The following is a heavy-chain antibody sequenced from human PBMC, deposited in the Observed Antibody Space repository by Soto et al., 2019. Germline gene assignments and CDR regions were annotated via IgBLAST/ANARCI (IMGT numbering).Heavy chain of an antibody. V-gene: IGHV4-30-2*01. Sequence: PSETLSLTCAVSGGSISSGGYSWSWIRQPPGKGLEWIGYIYHSGSTYYNPSLKSRVTISVDRSKNQFSLKLSSVTAADTAVYYCATSQKGYNWNYFDHWGQGDLVTVSS. CDR2: IYHSGST. CDR1: GGSISSGGYS. CDR3: ATSQKGYNWNYFDH. J-gene: IGHJ4*02. D-gene: IGHD1-20*01.